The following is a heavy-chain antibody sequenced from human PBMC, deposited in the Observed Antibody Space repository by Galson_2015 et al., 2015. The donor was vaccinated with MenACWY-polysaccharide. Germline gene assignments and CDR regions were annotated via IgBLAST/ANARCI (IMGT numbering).Heavy chain of an antibody. Sequence: PALVKPTQTLTLTCTFSGFSLNTRGVGVGWIRQPPGKALEWLALIYWDNDKRYSPSLKTRLTITKDTSKNQVFLAMTNVDLVDTATYYCAHGQYYYATSSSSYYFDVWGPGTLVTVSS. V-gene: IGHV2-5*02. CDR1: GFSLNTRGVG. D-gene: IGHD3-10*01. CDR2: IYWDNDK. CDR3: AHGQYYYATSSSSYYFDV. J-gene: IGHJ4*02.